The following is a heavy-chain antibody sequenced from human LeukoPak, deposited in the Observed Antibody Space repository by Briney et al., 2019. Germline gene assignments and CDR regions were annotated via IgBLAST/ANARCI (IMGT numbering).Heavy chain of an antibody. CDR1: GFTFSSYA. D-gene: IGHD6-19*01. V-gene: IGHV3-23*01. CDR2: ISGSGGST. Sequence: GGSLRLSCAASGFTFSSYAMSWVRQAPGKGLEWVSGISGSGGSTHYADSVKGRFTISRDNSKNTLYLQMNSLRAEDTAVYYCAKGEQWLVLYFQHWGQGTLVTVSS. CDR3: AKGEQWLVLYFQH. J-gene: IGHJ1*01.